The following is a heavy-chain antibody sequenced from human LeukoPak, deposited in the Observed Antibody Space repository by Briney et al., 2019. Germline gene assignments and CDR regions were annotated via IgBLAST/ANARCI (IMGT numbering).Heavy chain of an antibody. CDR2: ISSTGITI. Sequence: PGGSLRLSCAASGFTFSDCSMHWVRQAPGKGLEWVSYISSTGITIYYADSVKGRFTISRDNAKNSLYLQMNSLRAEDTAVYYCARDIFTVAGAVDYWGQGALVTVSS. V-gene: IGHV3-11*04. J-gene: IGHJ4*02. D-gene: IGHD6-19*01. CDR1: GFTFSDCS. CDR3: ARDIFTVAGAVDY.